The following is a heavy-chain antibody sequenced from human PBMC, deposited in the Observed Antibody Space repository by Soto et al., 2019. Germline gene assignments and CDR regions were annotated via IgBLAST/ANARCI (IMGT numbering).Heavy chain of an antibody. V-gene: IGHV1-8*01. CDR2: MNPNSGNT. D-gene: IGHD4-17*01. Sequence: ASVKVSCKASGYTFSSYDINWVRQATGQGLEWMGWMNPNSGNTGYAQKFQGRVTMTRNTSISTAYMDLSSLRSEDTAVYYCATDFRLPDLGRYYYYGMDVWGQGTTVTVSS. CDR1: GYTFSSYD. CDR3: ATDFRLPDLGRYYYYGMDV. J-gene: IGHJ6*02.